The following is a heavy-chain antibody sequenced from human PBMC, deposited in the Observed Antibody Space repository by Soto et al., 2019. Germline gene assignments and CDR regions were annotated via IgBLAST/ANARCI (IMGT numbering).Heavy chain of an antibody. CDR3: ARDGENSAFDI. CDR2: IWYDGSDK. Sequence: QVQLVESGGGVVQPGRSLRLSCAASGFTFSRNGMHWVRQAPGKGLEWVALIWYDGSDKYYADSVKGRFTTSRDNSKNTVYLQMNSLRAEDTAVYYCARDGENSAFDIWGKGTMVTVSS. D-gene: IGHD3-10*01. J-gene: IGHJ3*02. CDR1: GFTFSRNG. V-gene: IGHV3-33*01.